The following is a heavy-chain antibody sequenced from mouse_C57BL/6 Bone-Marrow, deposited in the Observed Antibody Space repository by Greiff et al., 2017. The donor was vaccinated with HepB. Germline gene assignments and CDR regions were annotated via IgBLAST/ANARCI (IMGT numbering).Heavy chain of an antibody. CDR3: ARDGYYGSYAMDY. J-gene: IGHJ4*01. CDR2: LDPSDSYT. D-gene: IGHD1-1*01. Sequence: QVQLQQPGAELVMPGASVKLSCTASGYTFTSYWMHWVKQRPGQGLEWIGELDPSDSYTNYNQKFKGKSTLTVDKSSSTAYMQLSSLTSEDSAVYNCARDGYYGSYAMDYWGQGTSVTVSS. V-gene: IGHV1-69*01. CDR1: GYTFTSYW.